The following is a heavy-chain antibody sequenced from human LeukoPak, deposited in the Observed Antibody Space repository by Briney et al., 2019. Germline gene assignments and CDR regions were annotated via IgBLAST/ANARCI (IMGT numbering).Heavy chain of an antibody. V-gene: IGHV3-7*01. Sequence: GGSRRLSCAASRLTYRSSRMTWVGQTGDKGLGWVGSIKKDGRADNYVDSVRGRFTISRDNAKNSVYLQMNRLRAEDTAVYYCARDRGPNCLDYWGQGTLVTVSS. J-gene: IGHJ4*02. D-gene: IGHD1-1*01. CDR3: ARDRGPNCLDY. CDR2: IKKDGRAD. CDR1: RLTYRSSR.